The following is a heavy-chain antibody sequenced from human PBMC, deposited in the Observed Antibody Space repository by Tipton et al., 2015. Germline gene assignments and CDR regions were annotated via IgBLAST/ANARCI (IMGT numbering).Heavy chain of an antibody. Sequence: SLRLSCAASGFTFSDYYMSWIRQAPGKGLEWVSYISSSGSTKYYADSVKGRFTISRDNAKNSLNLQMNSLRAEDTAVYYCARRSQLLLFDYWGQGTLVTVSS. J-gene: IGHJ4*02. D-gene: IGHD2-2*01. CDR2: ISSSGSTK. V-gene: IGHV3-11*01. CDR1: GFTFSDYY. CDR3: ARRSQLLLFDY.